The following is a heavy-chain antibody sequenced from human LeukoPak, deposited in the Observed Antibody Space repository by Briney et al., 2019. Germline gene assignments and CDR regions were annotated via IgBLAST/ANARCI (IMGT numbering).Heavy chain of an antibody. J-gene: IGHJ4*02. Sequence: GGSLRLSCAASRFTFSRYAMSWVRQAPGKGLEWVSAVNNKCNNKYYAASVRGRFTISRDNSKNTLYLQMDSLRAEDTAVYYCAKDVRGGPIVGAGSVDYWGLGTLVTVSS. CDR1: RFTFSRYA. D-gene: IGHD1-26*01. CDR3: AKDVRGGPIVGAGSVDY. CDR2: VNNKCNNK. V-gene: IGHV3-23*05.